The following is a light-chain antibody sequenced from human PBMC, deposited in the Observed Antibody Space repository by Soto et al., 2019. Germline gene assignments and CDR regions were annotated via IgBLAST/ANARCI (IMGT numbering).Light chain of an antibody. Sequence: DIQLTQSPSTLSASVGDRVTITCRASQSISTWLAWYQQKPGTAPKLLIYKASTLQSGVPSRFSGSRSGTELTLTVSSLQADDFATYYCQQYNDSFPYTFGQGTKLEIK. CDR2: KAS. CDR1: QSISTW. CDR3: QQYNDSFPYT. J-gene: IGKJ2*01. V-gene: IGKV1-5*03.